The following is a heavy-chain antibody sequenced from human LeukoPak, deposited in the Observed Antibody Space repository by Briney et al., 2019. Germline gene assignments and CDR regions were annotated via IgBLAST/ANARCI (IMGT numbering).Heavy chain of an antibody. Sequence: GGSLRLSCAASGFTFSSYAMSWVRQAPGKGLEWVSAISGSGSSTYYADSVKGRFTISRDKSKNTLYLQMNSLRAEDTAVFYCAKAGDSDSRGYYWSAFDIWGQGTMVTVSS. V-gene: IGHV3-23*01. D-gene: IGHD3-22*01. CDR3: AKAGDSDSRGYYWSAFDI. CDR1: GFTFSSYA. J-gene: IGHJ3*02. CDR2: ISGSGSST.